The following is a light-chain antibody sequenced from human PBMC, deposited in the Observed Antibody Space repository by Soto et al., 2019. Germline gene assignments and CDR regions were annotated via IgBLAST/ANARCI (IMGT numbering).Light chain of an antibody. J-gene: IGLJ2*01. Sequence: QSALTQPPSASGSPGQSVAISCTGTSSDVGSYVFVSWYQQHPGKAPKLIIYEVTKRPSGIPDRFSGSKSGNTASLTVSGLQVEDEGDYYCSLYAGGNNVIFGGGTKLTVL. CDR1: SSDVGSYVF. CDR2: EVT. V-gene: IGLV2-8*01. CDR3: SLYAGGNNVI.